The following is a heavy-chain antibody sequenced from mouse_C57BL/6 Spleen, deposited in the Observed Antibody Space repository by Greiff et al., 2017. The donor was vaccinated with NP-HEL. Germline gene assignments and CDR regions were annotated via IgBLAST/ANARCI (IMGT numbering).Heavy chain of an antibody. CDR2: IYPGDGDT. D-gene: IGHD2-1*01. CDR1: GYAFSSSW. Sequence: VQLQQSGPELVKPGASVKISCKASGYAFSSSWMNWVKQRPGKGLEWIGRIYPGDGDTNYNGKFKGKATLTADKSSSTAYMQLSSLTSEDSAVYFCARGGGNYDCDDWGQGTTLTVSS. CDR3: ARGGGNYDCDD. V-gene: IGHV1-82*01. J-gene: IGHJ2*01.